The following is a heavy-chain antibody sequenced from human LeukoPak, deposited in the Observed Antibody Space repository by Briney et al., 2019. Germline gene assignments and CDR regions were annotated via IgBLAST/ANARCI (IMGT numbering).Heavy chain of an antibody. CDR2: IRYDGSNK. CDR3: AKGRQTYCSSTSCYSGDGY. D-gene: IGHD2-2*01. V-gene: IGHV3-30*02. CDR1: GFIFSSYA. J-gene: IGHJ4*02. Sequence: GGSLRLSCAASGFIFSSYAMHWVRQAPGKGLEWVAFIRYDGSNKYYADSVKGRFTISRDNSKNTLYLQMNSLRAEDTAVYYCAKGRQTYCSSTSCYSGDGYWGQGTLVTVSS.